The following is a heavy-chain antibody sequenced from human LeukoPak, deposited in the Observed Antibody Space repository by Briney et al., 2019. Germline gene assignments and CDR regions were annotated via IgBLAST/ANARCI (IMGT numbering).Heavy chain of an antibody. Sequence: SETLSLTCTVSGGSISSYYWSWIRQPPGKGLEWIGYIYYSGSTNYNPSLKSRVTISVDTSKNQFSLELSSVTAADTAVYYCARDLKNYSSSWYWYFDLRGRGTLVTVSS. CDR2: IYYSGST. J-gene: IGHJ2*01. CDR1: GGSISSYY. CDR3: ARDLKNYSSSWYWYFDL. D-gene: IGHD6-13*01. V-gene: IGHV4-59*01.